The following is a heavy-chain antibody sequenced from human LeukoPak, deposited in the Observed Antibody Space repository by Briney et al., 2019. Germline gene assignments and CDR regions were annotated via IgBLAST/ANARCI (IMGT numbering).Heavy chain of an antibody. CDR3: ARDWLRFRLLNNWFDP. V-gene: IGHV3-11*06. J-gene: IGHJ5*02. D-gene: IGHD5-12*01. CDR2: ISSSSSYI. CDR1: GFTFSDYY. Sequence: PGGSLRLSCAASGFTFSDYYMSWIRQAPGKGLEWVSSISSSSSYIYYADSVKGRFTISRDNAKNSLYLQMNSLRAEDTAVYYCARDWLRFRLLNNWFDPWGQGTLVTVSS.